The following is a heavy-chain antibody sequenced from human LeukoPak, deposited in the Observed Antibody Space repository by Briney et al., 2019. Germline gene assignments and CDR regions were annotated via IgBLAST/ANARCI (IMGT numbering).Heavy chain of an antibody. CDR1: GGSISSSSYY. D-gene: IGHD3-22*01. CDR3: ARDRGYYDSSGLYYFDY. CDR2: IYYSGST. V-gene: IGHV4-39*02. Sequence: SETLSLTCTVSGGSISSSSYYWGWIRQPPGKGLEWIGSIYYSGSTYYNPSLKSRVTISVDTSKNQFSLKLSSVTAADTAVYYCARDRGYYDSSGLYYFDYWGQGTLVTVSS. J-gene: IGHJ4*02.